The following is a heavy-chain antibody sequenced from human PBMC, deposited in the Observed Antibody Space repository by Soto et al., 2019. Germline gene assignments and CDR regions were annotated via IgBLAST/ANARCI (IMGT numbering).Heavy chain of an antibody. J-gene: IGHJ4*02. CDR3: ARATSGWYRFDY. D-gene: IGHD6-19*01. CDR2: IWYDGSNK. V-gene: IGHV3-33*01. CDR1: ASFFSRYG. Sequence: QVQLVESGGGVVQPGRSLRLSCAASASFFSRYGMHWVRQAPGKGLEWVAAIWYDGSNKYYADSVQGRFTISRDNSKNTLYLQMSSLRSEDTAVYYCARATSGWYRFDYWGQGTLVTVSS.